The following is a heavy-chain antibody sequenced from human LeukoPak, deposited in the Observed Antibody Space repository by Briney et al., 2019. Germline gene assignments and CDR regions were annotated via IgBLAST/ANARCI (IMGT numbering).Heavy chain of an antibody. Sequence: PSETLSLTCTVSGGSISSYYWSWIRQPPGKGLEWIGYIYYSGSTNYNPSLKSRVTISVDTPKNQFSLKLSSVTAADTAVYYCARDEPINCSSTSCYAFDIWGQGTMVTVSS. D-gene: IGHD2-2*01. J-gene: IGHJ3*02. CDR3: ARDEPINCSSTSCYAFDI. CDR1: GGSISSYY. V-gene: IGHV4-59*01. CDR2: IYYSGST.